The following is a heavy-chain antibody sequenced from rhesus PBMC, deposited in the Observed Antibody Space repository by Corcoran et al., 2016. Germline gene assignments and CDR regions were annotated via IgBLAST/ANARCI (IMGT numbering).Heavy chain of an antibody. Sequence: QLQLQESGPGLVKPSETLSVTCAVSGGSISSSYWIWIRQAPVKGLVWIGYIYGSGSSTNYNPSLNSRVTLSVYTSKHQLSLKLSSVTSADTAVYYCAAQYVSFDYWGQGVLVTVSS. CDR1: GGSISSSY. D-gene: IGHD4-23*01. V-gene: IGHV4-169*01. CDR3: AAQYVSFDY. J-gene: IGHJ4*01. CDR2: IYGSGSST.